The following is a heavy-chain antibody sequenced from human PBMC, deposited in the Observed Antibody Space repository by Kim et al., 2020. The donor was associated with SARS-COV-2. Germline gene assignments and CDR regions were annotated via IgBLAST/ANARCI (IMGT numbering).Heavy chain of an antibody. Sequence: GGSLRLSCAASGFTFSSYAMHWVRQAPGKGLEWVAVISYDGSNKYYADSVKGRFTISRDNSKNTLYLQMNSLRAEDTAVYYCAREGRYDYGDYKALDYWGQGTLVTVSS. D-gene: IGHD4-17*01. CDR3: AREGRYDYGDYKALDY. CDR1: GFTFSSYA. V-gene: IGHV3-30-3*01. J-gene: IGHJ4*02. CDR2: ISYDGSNK.